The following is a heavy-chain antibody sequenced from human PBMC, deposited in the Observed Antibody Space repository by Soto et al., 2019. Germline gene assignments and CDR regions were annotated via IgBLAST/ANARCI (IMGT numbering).Heavy chain of an antibody. D-gene: IGHD3-16*02. J-gene: IGHJ4*02. CDR3: AEEVITFGGVIVSDY. V-gene: IGHV4-34*01. CDR1: GGSFSGYY. Sequence: SETLSLTCAVYGGSFSGYYWSWIRQPPGKGLEWIGEINHSGSTNYNPSLKSRVTISVDTSKNQFSLKLSSVTAADTAVYYCAEEVITFGGVIVSDYWGQGTLVTVSS. CDR2: INHSGST.